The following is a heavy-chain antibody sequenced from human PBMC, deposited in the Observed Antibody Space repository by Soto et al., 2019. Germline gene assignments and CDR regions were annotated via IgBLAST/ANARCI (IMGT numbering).Heavy chain of an antibody. CDR2: IYHSGST. J-gene: IGHJ4*02. V-gene: IGHV4-4*02. Sequence: QVQLQESGPGLVKPSGTLSLTCAVSGGSISSSNWWSWVRQPPGKGLQWIGEIYHSGSTNYIPFPKSRFTISVDKSRNQSSLKLSSVTAADTAVYYCARRWGEGRVDYWGQGTLVTVSS. CDR1: GGSISSSNW. CDR3: ARRWGEGRVDY. D-gene: IGHD3-10*01.